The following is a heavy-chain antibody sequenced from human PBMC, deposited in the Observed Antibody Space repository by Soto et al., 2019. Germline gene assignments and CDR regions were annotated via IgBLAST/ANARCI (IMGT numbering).Heavy chain of an antibody. J-gene: IGHJ4*02. CDR2: ISSSGSTI. D-gene: IGHD3-22*01. Sequence: GGSLRLSCAASGFTFSSYEMNWVRQAPGKGLEWISYISSSGSTIYYTDSVKGRFTISRDNAKNSLYLQMNSLRAEDTAVYYCARDDSTGYYPLWGQGTLVTVSS. V-gene: IGHV3-48*03. CDR1: GFTFSSYE. CDR3: ARDDSTGYYPL.